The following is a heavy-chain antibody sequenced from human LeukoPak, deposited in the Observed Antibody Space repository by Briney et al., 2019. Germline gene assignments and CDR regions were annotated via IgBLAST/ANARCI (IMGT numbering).Heavy chain of an antibody. CDR1: GYTFTGYY. J-gene: IGHJ6*03. Sequence: GASVKVSCKASGYTFTGYYMHWVRQAPGQGLEWMGWINPNSGGTNYAQKFQGRVTMTRDTSISTAYMELSRLRSDDTAVYYCARDKGSGSLNIYYMDVWGKGTTVTVSS. D-gene: IGHD3-10*01. CDR2: INPNSGGT. V-gene: IGHV1-2*02. CDR3: ARDKGSGSLNIYYMDV.